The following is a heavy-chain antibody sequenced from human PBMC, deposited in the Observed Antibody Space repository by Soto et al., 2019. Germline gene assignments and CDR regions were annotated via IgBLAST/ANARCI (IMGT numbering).Heavy chain of an antibody. V-gene: IGHV1-46*01. D-gene: IGHD1-26*01. CDR3: ARDPPGRVP. Sequence: XVKVSCKASGYTLTSDGISWVRQAPGQGLEWMGIINPSGGSTSYAQKFQGRVTMTRDTSTSTVYMEMSSLRSEDTAVYYCARDPPGRVPWGQGTLVTVSS. CDR1: GYTLTSDG. J-gene: IGHJ5*02. CDR2: INPSGGST.